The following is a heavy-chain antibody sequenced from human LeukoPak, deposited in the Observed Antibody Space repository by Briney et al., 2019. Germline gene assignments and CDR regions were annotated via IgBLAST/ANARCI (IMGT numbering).Heavy chain of an antibody. J-gene: IGHJ4*02. CDR2: ISSTSAYI. V-gene: IGHV3-21*01. CDR3: ATSDYYDSGRGGVSPSDH. D-gene: IGHD3-10*01. CDR1: GFALKSYS. Sequence: GGSLRLSCAGSGFALKSYSLSWVRQAPGKGLEWVSSISSTSAYIYYADSVKGRFTISRDNAKNSVYLQMNSLRAEDTAVYYCATSDYYDSGRGGVSPSDHWGQGTLVTVSS.